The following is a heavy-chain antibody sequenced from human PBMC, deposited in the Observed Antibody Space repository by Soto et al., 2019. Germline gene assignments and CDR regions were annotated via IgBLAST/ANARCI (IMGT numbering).Heavy chain of an antibody. CDR1: GGTFSSYA. D-gene: IGHD3-16*02. J-gene: IGHJ6*02. CDR2: IIPIFGTA. V-gene: IGHV1-69*01. CDR3: AREGDMITFGGVIVNGYGMDV. Sequence: ASVKVSCNASGGTFSSYAISWVRQAPGQGLEWMGGIIPIFGTANYAQKFQGRVTITADESTSTAYMELSSLRSEDTAVYYCAREGDMITFGGVIVNGYGMDVCGQGTTVTVSS.